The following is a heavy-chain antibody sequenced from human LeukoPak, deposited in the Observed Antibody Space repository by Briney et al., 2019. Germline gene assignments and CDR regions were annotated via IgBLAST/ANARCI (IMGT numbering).Heavy chain of an antibody. CDR3: ARVGYYYDSSGYFGY. CDR2: ISYDGSNK. D-gene: IGHD3-22*01. V-gene: IGHV3-30*04. Sequence: GGTLRLSCAASGFTFSSYAMHWVRQAPGKGLEWVAVISYDGSNKYYADSVKGRFTISRDNSKNTLYLQMNSLRAEDTAVYYCARVGYYYDSSGYFGYWGQGTLVTVSS. CDR1: GFTFSSYA. J-gene: IGHJ4*02.